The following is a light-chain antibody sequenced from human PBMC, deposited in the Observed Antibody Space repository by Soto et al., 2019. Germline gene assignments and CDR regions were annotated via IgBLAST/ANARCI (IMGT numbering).Light chain of an antibody. CDR3: KSYAGSNTYV. J-gene: IGLJ1*01. V-gene: IGLV2-8*01. Sequence: QSALTQPPSASGSPGQSVTISCTGTKSDIGVYDFVSWYQHHPGKAPRLIIYEVVQRPSGVPDRFSSSKSGNTASLTVSGLQAADEADYFCKSYAGSNTYVFGSGTKVTVL. CDR1: KSDIGVYDF. CDR2: EVV.